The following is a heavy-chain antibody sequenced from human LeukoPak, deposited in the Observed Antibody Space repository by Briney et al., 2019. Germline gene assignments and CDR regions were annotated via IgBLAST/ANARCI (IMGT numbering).Heavy chain of an antibody. CDR2: ISGSGGST. J-gene: IGHJ4*02. CDR3: AKDRGIISDY. V-gene: IGHV3-23*01. CDR1: GFTFSSYV. Sequence: PGGTLRLSCAASGFTFSSYVMSWVRQAPGKGLEWVSAISGSGGSTYYADSVKGRFTISRDNSKNTLYLQMNSLRAEDTAVYYCAKDRGIISDYWGQGTLVTVSS. D-gene: IGHD3-10*01.